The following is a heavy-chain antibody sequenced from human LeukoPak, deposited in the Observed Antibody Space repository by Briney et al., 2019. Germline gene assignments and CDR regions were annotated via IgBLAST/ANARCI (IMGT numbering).Heavy chain of an antibody. CDR2: ISYDGSNK. CDR3: AKGQGATGDFDY. D-gene: IGHD1-14*01. CDR1: GFTFSSYG. V-gene: IGHV3-30*18. J-gene: IGHJ4*02. Sequence: GGSLRLSCAASGFTFSSYGMHWGRQAPGKGLEWVAVISYDGSNKYYADSVKGRFTISRDNSKNTLYLQMNSLRAEDTAVYYCAKGQGATGDFDYWGQGTLVTVSS.